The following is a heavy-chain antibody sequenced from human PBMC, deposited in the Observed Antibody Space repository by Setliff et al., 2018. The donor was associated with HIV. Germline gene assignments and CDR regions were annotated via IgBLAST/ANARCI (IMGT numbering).Heavy chain of an antibody. CDR3: ARQGGYNSPLMV. D-gene: IGHD3-10*01. J-gene: IGHJ4*02. V-gene: IGHV4-59*08. CDR1: GGSITSYY. CDR2: IFDSGTT. Sequence: SKTLSLTCTVSGGSITSYYWNWIRQSPGKGLEWIGYIFDSGTTKYNPSVTSRVTISVDASKNQFFLQLISVTAADTAVYYCARQGGYNSPLMVWGQGKLVTVSS.